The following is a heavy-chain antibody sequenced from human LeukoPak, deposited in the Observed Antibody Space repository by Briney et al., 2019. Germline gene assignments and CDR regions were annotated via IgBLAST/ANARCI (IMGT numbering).Heavy chain of an antibody. J-gene: IGHJ6*02. V-gene: IGHV4-34*01. Sequence: SETLSLTCAVYGGSFSGYYWSWIRQPPGKGLEWTGEINHSGSTNYNPSLKSRVTISVDTSKNQFSLKLSSVTAADTAVYYCARGLRYSSSWYYYGMDVWGQGTTVTVSS. CDR3: ARGLRYSSSWYYYGMDV. D-gene: IGHD6-13*01. CDR2: INHSGST. CDR1: GGSFSGYY.